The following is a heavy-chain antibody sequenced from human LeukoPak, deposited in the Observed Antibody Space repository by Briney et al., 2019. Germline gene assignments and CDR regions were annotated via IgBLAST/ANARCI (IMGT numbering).Heavy chain of an antibody. CDR3: ARDRIVVVGDYYYYGMDV. V-gene: IGHV3-48*03. Sequence: GGSLRLSCAASGFTFSSYEMNWVRQAPGKGLEWVSYISSSGSTIYYADSVRGRFTISRDNAKHSLYLQMNSLRAEDTAVYYCARDRIVVVGDYYYYGMDVWGQGTTVTVSS. J-gene: IGHJ6*02. D-gene: IGHD2-15*01. CDR2: ISSSGSTI. CDR1: GFTFSSYE.